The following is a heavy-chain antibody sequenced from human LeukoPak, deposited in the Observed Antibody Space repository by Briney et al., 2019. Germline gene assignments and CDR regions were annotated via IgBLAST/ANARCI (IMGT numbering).Heavy chain of an antibody. V-gene: IGHV3-48*04. CDR1: GFTFSSYS. CDR3: ASYSRAYCGGDCYSKSANHAFDI. Sequence: PGGSLRLSCAASGFTFSSYSMNWVRQAPGKGLEWVSYISSSSSTIYYADSVKGRFTISRDNAKNSLYLQMNSLRAEDTAVYYCASYSRAYCGGDCYSKSANHAFDIWGQGTMVTVSS. D-gene: IGHD2-21*02. J-gene: IGHJ3*02. CDR2: ISSSSSTI.